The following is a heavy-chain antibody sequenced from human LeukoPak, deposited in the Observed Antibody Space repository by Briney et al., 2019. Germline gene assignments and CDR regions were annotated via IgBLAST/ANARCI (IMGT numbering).Heavy chain of an antibody. V-gene: IGHV4-59*01. J-gene: IGHJ3*02. D-gene: IGHD6-13*01. CDR2: IYYSGST. Sequence: SETLSLTCTVSGGSISSYYWSWIRQPPGKGVEWIGYIYYSGSTNYNPSLKSRVTISVDTSKNQFSLKLSSVTAADTAVYYCARVLRIAAARTGSAFDIWGQGTMVTVSS. CDR1: GGSISSYY. CDR3: ARVLRIAAARTGSAFDI.